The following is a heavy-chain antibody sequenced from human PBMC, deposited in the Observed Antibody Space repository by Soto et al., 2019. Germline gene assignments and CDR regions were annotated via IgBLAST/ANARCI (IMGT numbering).Heavy chain of an antibody. CDR1: GFVFSSYG. CDR2: ISYDGFDK. D-gene: IGHD4-17*01. Sequence: GGSLRLSCAASGFVFSSYGMHWFRQAPGKGLEWVAVISYDGFDKYYTDSVKGRFTISRDNSKNTLYLQMNSLRGEDTAVYYCAKVLPSVTTYYYGMDVWGQGTTVTVSS. CDR3: AKVLPSVTTYYYGMDV. J-gene: IGHJ6*02. V-gene: IGHV3-30*18.